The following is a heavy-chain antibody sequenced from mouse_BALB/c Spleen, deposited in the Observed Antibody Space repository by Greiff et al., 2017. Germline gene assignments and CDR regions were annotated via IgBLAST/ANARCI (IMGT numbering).Heavy chain of an antibody. CDR3: ARVTTIAMDY. V-gene: IGHV5-6-5*01. D-gene: IGHD2-12*01. J-gene: IGHJ4*01. CDR1: GFTFSSYA. Sequence: EVKLMESGGGLVKPGGSLKLSCAASGFTFSSYAMSWVRQTPEKRLEWVASISSGGSTYYPDSVKGRFTISRDNARNILYLQMSSLRSEDTAMYYCARVTTIAMDYWGQGTSVTVSS. CDR2: ISSGGST.